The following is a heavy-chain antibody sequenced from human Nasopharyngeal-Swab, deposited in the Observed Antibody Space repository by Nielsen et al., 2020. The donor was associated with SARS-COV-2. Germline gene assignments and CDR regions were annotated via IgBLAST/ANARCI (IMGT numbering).Heavy chain of an antibody. Sequence: GGSLRLSCAASGFTFRSYAISWVRQAPGKGLEWVSVISGSDHTTYYADSVKGRFTISRDNSKNTVNLQMNSLRVEDTAIYYCAKDRDSGDDSDDYYHYYGMDVWGQGTTDTVFS. J-gene: IGHJ6*02. CDR2: ISGSDHTT. CDR1: GFTFRSYA. CDR3: AKDRDSGDDSDDYYHYYGMDV. D-gene: IGHD5-12*01. V-gene: IGHV3-23*01.